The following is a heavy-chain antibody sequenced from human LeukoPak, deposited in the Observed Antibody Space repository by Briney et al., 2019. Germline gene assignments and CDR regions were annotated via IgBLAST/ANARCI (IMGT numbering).Heavy chain of an antibody. D-gene: IGHD5-18*01. CDR3: AGGPWEPWFLY. V-gene: IGHV4-34*01. J-gene: IGHJ4*02. CDR1: GGSFSGYY. CDR2: INHSGST. Sequence: SETLSLTCAVYGGSFSGYYWSWIRQPPGKGLEWIGEINHSGSTNYNPSLKSRVTISVDTSKNQFSLKLSSVTAADTAVYYCAGGPWEPWFLYWGQGTLVTVSS.